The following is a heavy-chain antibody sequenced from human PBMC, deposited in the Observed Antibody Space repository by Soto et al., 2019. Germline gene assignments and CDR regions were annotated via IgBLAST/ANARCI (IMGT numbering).Heavy chain of an antibody. CDR2: ISSSSTI. V-gene: IGHV3-48*02. CDR3: ARDAYSGSYYDWFDP. J-gene: IGHJ5*02. Sequence: GGSLRLSCAASGFTFSSYSMNWVRQAPGKGLEWVSYISSSSTIYYADSVKGRFTISRDNAKNSLYLQMNSLRDEDTAVYYCARDAYSGSYYDWFDPWGQGTLVTVSS. D-gene: IGHD1-26*01. CDR1: GFTFSSYS.